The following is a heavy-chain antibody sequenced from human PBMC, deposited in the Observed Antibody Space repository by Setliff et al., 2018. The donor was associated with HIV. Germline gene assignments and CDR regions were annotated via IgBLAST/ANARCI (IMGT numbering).Heavy chain of an antibody. V-gene: IGHV4-59*12. D-gene: IGHD3-3*01. Sequence: SETLSLTCTVSGDSISSNYWSWIRQSPGKGPEWIGYIYFSGSTNYNPSLKGRVTLSLDTSKNQFPLKLTSVTAADTALYYCARDVMEYFGNYFDYWGQGALVTVSS. J-gene: IGHJ4*02. CDR2: IYFSGST. CDR3: ARDVMEYFGNYFDY. CDR1: GDSISSNY.